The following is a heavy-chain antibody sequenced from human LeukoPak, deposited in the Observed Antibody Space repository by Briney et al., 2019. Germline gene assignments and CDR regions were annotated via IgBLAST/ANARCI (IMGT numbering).Heavy chain of an antibody. D-gene: IGHD4-17*01. CDR1: GGSISGSSYY. J-gene: IGHJ4*02. CDR2: IYYSGST. V-gene: IGHV4-39*01. Sequence: SQTLSLTCTVSGGSISGSSYYWGWIRQPPGKGLEWIGNIYYSGSTYYNPSLKRRVTISVDTSKNQFSLKLSSVTAADTAVYYCARQDYGDYAFGYWGQGTLVTVSS. CDR3: ARQDYGDYAFGY.